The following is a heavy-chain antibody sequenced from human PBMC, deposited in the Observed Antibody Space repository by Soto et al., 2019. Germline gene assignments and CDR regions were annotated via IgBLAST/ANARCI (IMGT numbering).Heavy chain of an antibody. J-gene: IGHJ4*02. D-gene: IGHD2-8*01. CDR2: INHSGST. V-gene: IGHV4-34*01. CDR3: ARGLGRRSSIVPLYY. CDR1: GGSFSGYY. Sequence: QVQLQQWGAGLLKPSETLSLTCAVYGGSFSGYYWSWIRQPPGKGLEWIGEINHSGSTNYNPSLTSRVTISVDTSKNQFALKLSSVTAADTAVYYCARGLGRRSSIVPLYYWGQGTLVTVSS.